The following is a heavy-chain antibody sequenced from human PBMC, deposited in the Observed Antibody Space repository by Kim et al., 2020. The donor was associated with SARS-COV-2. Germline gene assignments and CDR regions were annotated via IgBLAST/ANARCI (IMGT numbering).Heavy chain of an antibody. V-gene: IGHV4-39*01. D-gene: IGHD6-19*01. Sequence: SETLSLTCTVSGGSISSSGYYWTWIRQSPGEGLEWIGSIHYSGSTYYNPSLKSRITISVDTSKNQFSLDLSSVTAADTAVYYCARRGAVAGNPVYDYWGQGTLGTVSS. CDR3: ARRGAVAGNPVYDY. CDR2: IHYSGST. J-gene: IGHJ4*02. CDR1: GGSISSSGYY.